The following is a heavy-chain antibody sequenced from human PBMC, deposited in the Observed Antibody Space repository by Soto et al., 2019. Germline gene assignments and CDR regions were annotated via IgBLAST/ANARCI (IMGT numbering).Heavy chain of an antibody. D-gene: IGHD3-3*01. CDR1: GFTFSSYA. Sequence: LRLSCAASGFTFSSYAMSWVRQAPGKGLEWVSAISGSSSYIYYADSVKGRFTISRDNTKNSLYLQMNSLRAEDTAVYYCARDFPFTRITIFGVVTPYGMDVWGQATTVTVSS. J-gene: IGHJ6*02. V-gene: IGHV3-21*01. CDR2: ISGSSSYI. CDR3: ARDFPFTRITIFGVVTPYGMDV.